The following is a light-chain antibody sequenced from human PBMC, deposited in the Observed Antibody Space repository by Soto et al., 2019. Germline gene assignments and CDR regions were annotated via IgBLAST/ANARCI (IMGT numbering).Light chain of an antibody. CDR2: EVS. CDR3: CSYAGSSTLV. V-gene: IGLV2-23*02. J-gene: IGLJ2*01. CDR1: SSDVGRYNL. Sequence: QSALTQPASVSGSPGQSITISCTGTSSDVGRYNLVSWYQQHPGKAPKLMIYEVSKRPAGGSNRCSGSKSGNTASLTISGLQAEDEADYYCCSYAGSSTLVFGGGTKLTVL.